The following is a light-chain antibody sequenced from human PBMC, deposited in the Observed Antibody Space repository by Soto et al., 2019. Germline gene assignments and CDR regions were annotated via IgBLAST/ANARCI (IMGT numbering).Light chain of an antibody. Sequence: DIQMTQSPSSLSASVGDRVTITCRASQGISRFLAWYQQKPGKVPKLLIYAASILQSGVPPRFSGSGFGTDFTLTNSSLQPEDVATYYCQKYNTVPRTFGQGTKVEI. V-gene: IGKV1-27*01. CDR2: AAS. CDR3: QKYNTVPRT. J-gene: IGKJ1*01. CDR1: QGISRF.